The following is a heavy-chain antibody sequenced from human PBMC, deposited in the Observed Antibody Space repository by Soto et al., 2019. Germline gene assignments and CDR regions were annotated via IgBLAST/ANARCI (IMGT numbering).Heavy chain of an antibody. CDR2: ISAYNGNI. CDR3: AIANYGDNDY. Sequence: HVQLVQSGAEVKKPGASVKVSCKAPGYIFPSCTISWVRQAPGQGLEWMGWISAYNGNIKDAQKFQGRFTMTTDTSTSTAYMELRSLTSDDTAMYYCAIANYGDNDYWGQGTLVTVSS. V-gene: IGHV1-18*01. J-gene: IGHJ4*02. CDR1: GYIFPSCT. D-gene: IGHD4-17*01.